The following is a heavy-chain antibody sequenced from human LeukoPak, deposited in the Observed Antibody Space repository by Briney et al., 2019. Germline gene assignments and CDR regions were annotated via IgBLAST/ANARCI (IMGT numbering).Heavy chain of an antibody. Sequence: SETLSLTCAVYGGSFSGYYWSWIRQPPGKGLEWIGEINHSGSTNYNPSLKSRVTISVDTSKNQFSLKLSSVTAADTAVYYCAGTSTYYDFWSGYPSGFIDYWGQGTLVTVSS. J-gene: IGHJ4*02. CDR1: GGSFSGYY. V-gene: IGHV4-34*01. CDR2: INHSGST. D-gene: IGHD3-3*01. CDR3: AGTSTYYDFWSGYPSGFIDY.